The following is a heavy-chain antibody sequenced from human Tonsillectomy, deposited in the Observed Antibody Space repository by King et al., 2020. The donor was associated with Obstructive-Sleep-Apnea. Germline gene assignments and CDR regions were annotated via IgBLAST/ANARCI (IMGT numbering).Heavy chain of an antibody. J-gene: IGHJ5*02. D-gene: IGHD3-3*01. CDR2: IWYDGSNK. V-gene: IGHV3-33*03. CDR3: SKGSVWAYSFGA. Sequence: MKWIRQAPGKGLEWVALIWYDGSNKYYAESVKGRFTISRDNYKHTVYLQMDNLRDDDTSFYYWSKGSVWAYSFGAWGQGTLVNVSS.